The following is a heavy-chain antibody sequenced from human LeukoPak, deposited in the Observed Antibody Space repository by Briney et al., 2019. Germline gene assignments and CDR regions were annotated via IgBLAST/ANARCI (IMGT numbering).Heavy chain of an antibody. CDR3: ARTVDFWSGYAWFDP. Sequence: SGTLSLTCAVSGGFISSSHWWSWVRQPPGKGLEWIGYIYYSGSTNYNPSLKSRVTMSVDTSKNQFSLKLSSVTALDTAVYYCARTVDFWSGYAWFDPWGQGTPVTVSS. CDR2: IYYSGST. D-gene: IGHD3-3*01. V-gene: IGHV4-28*06. CDR1: GGFISSSHW. J-gene: IGHJ5*02.